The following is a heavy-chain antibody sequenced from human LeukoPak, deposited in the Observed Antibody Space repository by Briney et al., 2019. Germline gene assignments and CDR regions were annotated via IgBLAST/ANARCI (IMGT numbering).Heavy chain of an antibody. Sequence: ASVKVSCKASGGTFSGYGINWVRQAPGQGLEWVGGIIPTFGTTYYAQKFQGRVTITTDESTSTAYMELASLSSEDTALYYCATDDMRSVGRYCSATSCSFDYWGQGTLVTVSS. J-gene: IGHJ4*02. D-gene: IGHD2-21*01. CDR1: GGTFSGYG. CDR3: ATDDMRSVGRYCSATSCSFDY. V-gene: IGHV1-69*05. CDR2: IIPTFGTT.